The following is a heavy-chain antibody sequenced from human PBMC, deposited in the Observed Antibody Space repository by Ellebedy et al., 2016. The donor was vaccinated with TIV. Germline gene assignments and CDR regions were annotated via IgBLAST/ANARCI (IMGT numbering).Heavy chain of an antibody. J-gene: IGHJ4*02. CDR2: VHYSGNT. V-gene: IGHV4-39*07. Sequence: MPSETLSLTCTVFITSDSYHWGWVWIRQSPGKGLEWIGSVHYSGNTYYNPSLKCRITISVDTSKNQFSLSLTSVTAADTALYFCASHRGFHSGWTFDYWGLGTLVTVSS. CDR1: ITSDSYH. CDR3: ASHRGFHSGWTFDY. D-gene: IGHD5-12*01.